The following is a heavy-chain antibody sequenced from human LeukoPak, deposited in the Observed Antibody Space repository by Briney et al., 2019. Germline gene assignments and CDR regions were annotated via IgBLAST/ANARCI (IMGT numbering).Heavy chain of an antibody. D-gene: IGHD6-19*01. CDR1: GGSISSYY. Sequence: SETLSLTCTVSGGSISSYYWSWIRQPAGKGLEWIGCIYTSGSTNYNPSLKSRVTMSVDTSKNQFSLKLSSVTAADTAVYYCARGGAFIAVAGTPWFDPWGQGTLVTVSS. V-gene: IGHV4-4*07. J-gene: IGHJ5*02. CDR2: IYTSGST. CDR3: ARGGAFIAVAGTPWFDP.